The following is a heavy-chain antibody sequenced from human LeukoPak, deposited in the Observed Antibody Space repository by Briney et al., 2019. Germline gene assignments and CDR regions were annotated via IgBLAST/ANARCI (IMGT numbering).Heavy chain of an antibody. Sequence: SEALSLTCTVSGGSISSYYWNWIRQPPGKGLEWIGYIYYSGSTNYNPSLKSRVTISVDTSKNQFSLKLSSVTAADTAVYYCAGRLWRRDGYNLSAFDIWGQGTMVTVSS. V-gene: IGHV4-59*01. CDR3: AGRLWRRDGYNLSAFDI. J-gene: IGHJ3*02. CDR2: IYYSGST. CDR1: GGSISSYY. D-gene: IGHD5-24*01.